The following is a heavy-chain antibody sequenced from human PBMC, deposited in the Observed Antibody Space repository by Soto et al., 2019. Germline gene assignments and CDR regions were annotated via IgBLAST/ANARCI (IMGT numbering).Heavy chain of an antibody. CDR3: ARWGTTGGLDV. Sequence: QVQLVESGGGVVQPGTSLRVSCVESGFTFRSYVIHWVRQAPGKGLEWVALTSYDGSDKYYGDSVRGRFTISRDNSRNTVDLQMYSLRLEDKALYYCARWGTTGGLDVWGQGTLVSV. V-gene: IGHV3-30*19. D-gene: IGHD3-16*01. CDR1: GFTFRSYV. J-gene: IGHJ1*01. CDR2: TSYDGSDK.